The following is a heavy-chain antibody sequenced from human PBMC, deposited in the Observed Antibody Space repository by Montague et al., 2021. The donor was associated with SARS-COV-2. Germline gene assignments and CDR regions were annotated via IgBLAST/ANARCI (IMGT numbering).Heavy chain of an antibody. V-gene: IGHV4-34*01. CDR1: GAPFSGYY. CDR3: ARGLGVAVINRFDY. D-gene: IGHD3-22*01. CDR2: IRHDGST. Sequence: SETLSLTCAASGAPFSGYYWSWIRQPPGKGLEWIGEIRHDGSTNYNPSLTSRITMSVYTSKNRFSLKLDSMTAADTAVYYCARGLGVAVINRFDYWGQGSRVTVSS. J-gene: IGHJ4*02.